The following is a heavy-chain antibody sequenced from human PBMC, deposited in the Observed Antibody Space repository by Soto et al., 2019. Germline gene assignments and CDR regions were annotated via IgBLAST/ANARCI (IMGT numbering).Heavy chain of an antibody. J-gene: IGHJ4*02. Sequence: SVKVSCKASGGTFSSYTISWVRQAPGQGLEWMGRIIPILGIANYAQKFQGRVTITADKSTSTAYMELSSLRSEDTAVYYCARVTKYSGYVEFDYWGQGTLVTVSS. V-gene: IGHV1-69*02. CDR1: GGTFSSYT. CDR3: ARVTKYSGYVEFDY. D-gene: IGHD5-12*01. CDR2: IIPILGIA.